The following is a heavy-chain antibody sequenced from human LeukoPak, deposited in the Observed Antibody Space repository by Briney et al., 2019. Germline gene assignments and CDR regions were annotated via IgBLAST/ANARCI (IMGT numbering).Heavy chain of an antibody. V-gene: IGHV4-39*07. CDR3: ARDRGYSYGYQGFIDY. J-gene: IGHJ4*02. CDR2: IYHSGST. Sequence: SETLSLTCTVSGGSISSSSYYWGWIRQPPGKGLEWIGSIYHSGSTYYNPSLKSRVTISVDTSKNQFSLKLSSVTAADTAVYYCARDRGYSYGYQGFIDYWGQGTLVTVSS. D-gene: IGHD5-18*01. CDR1: GGSISSSSYY.